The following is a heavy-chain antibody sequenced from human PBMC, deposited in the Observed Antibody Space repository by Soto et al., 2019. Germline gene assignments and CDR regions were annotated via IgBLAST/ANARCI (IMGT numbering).Heavy chain of an antibody. Sequence: SETLSLTCAVSGYSISSGYYWGWIRQPPGKGLEWIGSIYHSGSTYCNPSLKSRVTISVDTSKNQFSLKLSSVTAADTAVYYCARQGYEGSWFDPWGQGTLVTVSS. CDR2: IYHSGST. CDR3: ARQGYEGSWFDP. V-gene: IGHV4-38-2*01. D-gene: IGHD3-10*01. CDR1: GYSISSGYY. J-gene: IGHJ5*02.